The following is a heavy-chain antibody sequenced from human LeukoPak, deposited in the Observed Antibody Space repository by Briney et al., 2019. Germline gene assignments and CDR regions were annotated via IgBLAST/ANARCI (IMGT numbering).Heavy chain of an antibody. Sequence: PSETLSLTCTVSGGSISSSYWSWIRQPPGKGLEWIGYIYYSGNTNYNPSLKSRVIISADTSKDQFSLKLTYVTAADTAVYYCVTEMLRTASFDYWGQGTLVTVSS. CDR2: IYYSGNT. CDR3: VTEMLRTASFDY. D-gene: IGHD3-16*01. V-gene: IGHV4-59*08. J-gene: IGHJ4*02. CDR1: GGSISSSY.